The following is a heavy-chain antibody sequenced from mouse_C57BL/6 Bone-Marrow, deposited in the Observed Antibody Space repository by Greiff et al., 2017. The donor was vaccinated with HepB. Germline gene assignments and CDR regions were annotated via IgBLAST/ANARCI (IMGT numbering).Heavy chain of an antibody. V-gene: IGHV1-59*01. CDR2: IDPSDSYT. D-gene: IGHD2-1*01. CDR1: GYTFTSYW. J-gene: IGHJ3*01. CDR3: ARGGNYSWFAY. Sequence: VQLQQPGAELVRPGPSVKLSCKASGYTFTSYWMHWVKQRPGQGLEWIGVIDPSDSYTNYNQKFKGKATLTVDTSSSTAYMQLSSLTSEDSAVYYCARGGNYSWFAYWGQGTLVTVSA.